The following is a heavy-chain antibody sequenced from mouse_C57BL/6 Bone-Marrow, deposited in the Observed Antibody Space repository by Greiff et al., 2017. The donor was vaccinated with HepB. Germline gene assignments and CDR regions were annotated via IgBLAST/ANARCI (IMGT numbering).Heavy chain of an antibody. CDR1: GFTFSSYA. V-gene: IGHV5-4*01. J-gene: IGHJ4*01. D-gene: IGHD1-1*01. CDR3: ARDYYGRSLYYAMDY. CDR2: ISDGGSYT. Sequence: EVQVVESGGGLVKPGGSLKLSCAASGFTFSSYAMSWVRQTPEKRLEWVATISDGGSYTYYPDNVKGRFTISRDTAKNNLYLQMSHLKSEDTAMYYCARDYYGRSLYYAMDYWGQGTSVTVSS.